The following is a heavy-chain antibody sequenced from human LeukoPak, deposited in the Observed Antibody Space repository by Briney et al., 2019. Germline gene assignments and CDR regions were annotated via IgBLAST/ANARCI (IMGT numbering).Heavy chain of an antibody. CDR3: ARLPVAPTYFDS. J-gene: IGHJ4*02. CDR1: GYSFISYW. CDR2: IYPGDSDI. D-gene: IGHD1-14*01. Sequence: GESLKISCKGSGYSFISYWIGWVRQMPGKGLEWMGTIYPGDSDIRYSPSFQGQVTISADESNSTAYLQWSSLKASDTAMYYCARLPVAPTYFDSWGQGTPVTVSS. V-gene: IGHV5-51*01.